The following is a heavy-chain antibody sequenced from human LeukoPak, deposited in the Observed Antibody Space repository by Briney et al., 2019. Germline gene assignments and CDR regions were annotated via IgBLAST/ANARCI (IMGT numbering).Heavy chain of an antibody. Sequence: GGSLRLSCAASGFTFRNYGMSWVRQAPGKGLEWVSGISGNTATINYAAPVKGRFTISRDNSKNTLYLQMNSLRAEDTAVYYCAKRLGDHPAFVYWAQGTLVTVSS. CDR3: AKRLGDHPAFVY. CDR2: ISGNTATI. V-gene: IGHV3-23*01. D-gene: IGHD2-21*01. CDR1: GFTFRNYG. J-gene: IGHJ4*02.